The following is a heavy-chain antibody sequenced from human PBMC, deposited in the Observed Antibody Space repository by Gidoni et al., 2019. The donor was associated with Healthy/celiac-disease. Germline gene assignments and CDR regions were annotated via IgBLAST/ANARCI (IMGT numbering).Heavy chain of an antibody. V-gene: IGHV1-69*01. D-gene: IGHD1-26*01. Sequence: QVQLVQSGAEVKKPGSSVKVSCKASGGTFSSYAISWVRQAPGQGLEWMGGIIPIFGTANYAQKFQGRVTITADESTSTAYMELSSLRSEDTAVYYCARTPVLEWEPPLYNWFDPWGQGTLVTVSS. CDR3: ARTPVLEWEPPLYNWFDP. J-gene: IGHJ5*02. CDR1: GGTFSSYA. CDR2: IIPIFGTA.